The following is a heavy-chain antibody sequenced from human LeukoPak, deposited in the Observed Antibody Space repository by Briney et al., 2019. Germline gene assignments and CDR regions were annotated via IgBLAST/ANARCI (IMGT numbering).Heavy chain of an antibody. CDR2: ISNRGNGT. CDR1: GFTLTSSW. J-gene: IGHJ4*02. D-gene: IGHD2-8*02. Sequence: PGGSLRPSCAAAGFTLTSSWMGSVRQAPGKGQEWGSSISNRGNGTYSADSVQGRFTISRANSKNTVDLQMNSLRAEDSDIYYCGKGLVAAIDYWGQGALVSVSS. V-gene: IGHV3-23*01. CDR3: GKGLVAAIDY.